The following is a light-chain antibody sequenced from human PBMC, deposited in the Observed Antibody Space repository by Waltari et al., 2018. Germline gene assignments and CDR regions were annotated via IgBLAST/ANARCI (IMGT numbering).Light chain of an antibody. CDR3: QAHDSSLGGFWV. CDR2: DNS. CDR1: SSNIGAGYN. J-gene: IGLJ3*02. V-gene: IGLV1-40*01. Sequence: QSVLTQPPSVSGAPGQSVTISCTGSSSNIGAGYNVHWYQHLPGRAPKVLIIDNSNRPAGVPDRSPGAESGTSASLAITGLQAEAEADYYCQAHDSSLGGFWVFGGGTKVTVL.